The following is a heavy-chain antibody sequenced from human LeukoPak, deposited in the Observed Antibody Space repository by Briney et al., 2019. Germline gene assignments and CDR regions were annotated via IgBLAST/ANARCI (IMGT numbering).Heavy chain of an antibody. Sequence: GGSLRLSCAASGFTFSSYTMNWVRQAPGKGLEWVAYISATGNTVYYADSVKGRFTISRDNAKNSLYLEMNSLRAEDTAVYYCARDYGGWAFDIWGQGTMVTVSS. CDR2: ISATGNTV. D-gene: IGHD4-23*01. CDR1: GFTFSSYT. V-gene: IGHV3-48*04. CDR3: ARDYGGWAFDI. J-gene: IGHJ3*02.